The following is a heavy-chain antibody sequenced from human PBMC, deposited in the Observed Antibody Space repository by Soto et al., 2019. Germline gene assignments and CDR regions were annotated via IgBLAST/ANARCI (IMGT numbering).Heavy chain of an antibody. J-gene: IGHJ6*02. CDR3: ARDQGSSHYYMDV. V-gene: IGHV3-48*01. D-gene: IGHD6-13*01. CDR1: GFTFSSYS. CDR2: ISSSSSTI. Sequence: EVQLVESGGGLVQPGGSLRLSCAASGFTFSSYSMNWVRQAPGKGLEWVSYISSSSSTIYYADSVKGRFAISRDNAKNSLYLQMNSLRAEATAVYYCARDQGSSHYYMDVWGQGTTVTVAS.